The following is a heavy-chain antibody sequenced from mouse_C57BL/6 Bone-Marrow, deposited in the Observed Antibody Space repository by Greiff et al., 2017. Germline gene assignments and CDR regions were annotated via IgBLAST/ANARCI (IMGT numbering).Heavy chain of an antibody. Sequence: EVKLVESEGGLVQPGSSMKLSCTASGFTFSDYYMAWVRQVPEKGLEWVANIIYDGSSTYYLDSLKSRFIISRDNAKNILYLQMSSLKSEDTATYYCARDPFYYDYWGQGTLVTVSA. CDR2: IIYDGSST. J-gene: IGHJ3*01. V-gene: IGHV5-16*01. CDR3: ARDPFYYDY. CDR1: GFTFSDYY. D-gene: IGHD2-4*01.